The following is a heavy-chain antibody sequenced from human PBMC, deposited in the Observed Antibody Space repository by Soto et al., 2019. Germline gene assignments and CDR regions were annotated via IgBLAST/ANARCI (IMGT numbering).Heavy chain of an antibody. CDR2: VSYDGSNK. CDR3: AKESVTGTSYYFDY. D-gene: IGHD6-19*01. Sequence: QVQLVESGGGVVQPGRSLRLSCAASGFSFSTYGMQWVRQAPGKGLEWVAVVSYDGSNKYYADSAKGRFTISRDNSRNTLYLQMNSLRAEDTAVYFCAKESVTGTSYYFDYWGQGALVTVSP. V-gene: IGHV3-30*18. CDR1: GFSFSTYG. J-gene: IGHJ4*02.